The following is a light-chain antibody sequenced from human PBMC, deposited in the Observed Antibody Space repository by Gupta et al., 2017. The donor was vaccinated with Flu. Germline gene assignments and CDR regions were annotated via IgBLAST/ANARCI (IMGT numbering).Light chain of an antibody. CDR3: SSYTSSSTLV. J-gene: IGLJ2*01. CDR1: SSDVGGYNY. Sequence: QSALTQPASVSGSLGQSITISCTGTSSDVGGYNYVSWNQQHPGKAPKLMIYEVSNRPSGVSNRFSGSKSGNTASLTISGLQAEDEADYYCSSYTSSSTLVFGGGTKLTVL. V-gene: IGLV2-14*01. CDR2: EVS.